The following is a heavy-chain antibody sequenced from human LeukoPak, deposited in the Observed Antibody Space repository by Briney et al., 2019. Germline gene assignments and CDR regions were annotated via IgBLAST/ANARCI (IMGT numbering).Heavy chain of an antibody. CDR1: GYTFTSYA. D-gene: IGHD6-19*01. Sequence: ASVKVSCKASGYTFTSYAMHWVRQAPGQRLEWMGWINAGNGNAKYSQKFQGRVTITRDTSASTAYMELSSLGSEDTAVYYCAREGSKAVAGPDYWGHGTLVTVSS. CDR3: AREGSKAVAGPDY. J-gene: IGHJ4*01. V-gene: IGHV1-3*01. CDR2: INAGNGNA.